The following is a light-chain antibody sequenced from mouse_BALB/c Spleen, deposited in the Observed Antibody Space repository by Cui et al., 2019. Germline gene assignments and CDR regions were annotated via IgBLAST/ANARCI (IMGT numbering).Light chain of an antibody. J-gene: IGKJ2*01. CDR2: YTS. Sequence: DNVLTQSPATMSASLGEKVTMSCRASSSVNYMYWYQQKSGASPKLWIYYTSNLAPGVPARFSGSGSGNSYSLTISSMEGEDAATYYCQQFTSSPYTFGGGTKLEIK. CDR1: SSVNY. CDR3: QQFTSSPYT. V-gene: IGKV4-50*01.